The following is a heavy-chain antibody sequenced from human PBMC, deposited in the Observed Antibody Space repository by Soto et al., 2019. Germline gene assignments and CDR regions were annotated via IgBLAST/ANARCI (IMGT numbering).Heavy chain of an antibody. CDR2: IYYAGST. CDR3: ARGSTGYSRSWYRY. Sequence: SETLSLTCTVSGGSINNYYWSWIRQPPGKGLEFIGYIYYAGSTTYNPSLKSRVTISVDTSRNQFSLKLTSVTAADTAVYYCARGSTGYSRSWYRYWGQGTLVTVSS. D-gene: IGHD6-13*01. CDR1: GGSINNYY. J-gene: IGHJ4*02. V-gene: IGHV4-59*08.